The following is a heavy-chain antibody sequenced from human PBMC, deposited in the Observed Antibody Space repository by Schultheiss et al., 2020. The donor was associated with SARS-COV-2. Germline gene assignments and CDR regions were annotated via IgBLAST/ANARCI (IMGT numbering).Heavy chain of an antibody. CDR2: IYSGGST. J-gene: IGHJ4*02. V-gene: IGHV3-66*01. CDR1: GFTFSSYA. Sequence: GESLKISCAASGFTFSSYAMHWVRQAPGKGLEWVSVIYSGGSTYYADSVKGRFTISRDNSKNTLYLQMNSLRAEDTAVYYCARDEAVAGYFDYWGQGTLVTVSS. D-gene: IGHD6-19*01. CDR3: ARDEAVAGYFDY.